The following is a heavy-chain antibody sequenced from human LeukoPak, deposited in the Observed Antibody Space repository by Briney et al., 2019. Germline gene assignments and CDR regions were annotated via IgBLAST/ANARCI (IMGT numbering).Heavy chain of an antibody. J-gene: IGHJ4*02. V-gene: IGHV3-23*01. D-gene: IGHD5-12*01. Sequence: GRSLRLSRAASGFTLSIYAMSWVRHAPRKGLEWVSAISGSGGSTYYADSVKGRSTISRDNSKNTLYLKMNSLRAEDTAVYYCAKVPIVATIGSFDYWGQGTLVTVSS. CDR3: AKVPIVATIGSFDY. CDR1: GFTLSIYA. CDR2: ISGSGGST.